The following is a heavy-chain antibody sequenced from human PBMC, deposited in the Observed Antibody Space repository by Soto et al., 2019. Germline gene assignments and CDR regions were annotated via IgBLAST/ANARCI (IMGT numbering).Heavy chain of an antibody. V-gene: IGHV4-31*03. CDR3: ARGRSMYFGVGTLGY. Sequence: QVQLQESGPGLVKPSQTLSLTCTVSGGSISSGGYYWSWIRQHPGKGLEWIGYIYYSGSTYYNPSLKSRVTISVDTSKNQFSLKLSSVTAADTAVYYCARGRSMYFGVGTLGYWGQGTLVTVSS. J-gene: IGHJ4*02. CDR1: GGSISSGGYY. D-gene: IGHD3-3*01. CDR2: IYYSGST.